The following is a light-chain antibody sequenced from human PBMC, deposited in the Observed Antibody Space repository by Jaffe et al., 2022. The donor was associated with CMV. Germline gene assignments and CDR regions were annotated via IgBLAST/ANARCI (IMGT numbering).Light chain of an antibody. V-gene: IGLV3-19*01. CDR1: SLRGCY. CDR2: ANN. J-gene: IGLJ1*01. Sequence: SSELTQDPAVSVALGQTVRITCQGDSLRGCYASWYQQKAGQAPILVIYANNNRPSGIPDRFSGSTSGDTASLIITGAQAEDEADYYCFSRDNSGDRLGVLGIGTSGDLLGVFGTGTTVSVL. CDR3: FSRDNSGDRLGVLGIGTSGDLLGV.